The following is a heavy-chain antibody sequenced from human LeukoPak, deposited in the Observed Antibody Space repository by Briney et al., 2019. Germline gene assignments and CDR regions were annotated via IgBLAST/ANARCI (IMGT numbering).Heavy chain of an antibody. CDR3: ARGGSVKYSTHGGFDY. D-gene: IGHD2-2*01. J-gene: IGHJ4*02. V-gene: IGHV4-59*12. Sequence: PSETLSLTCSVSDDSITIYYWTWIRQPPGKGLEWIGYIDHTGTTNYNPSLNSRVTISRDTSKNHFSLQLSSVTAADTAVYYCARGGSVKYSTHGGFDYWGQGTLVTVSS. CDR1: DDSITIYY. CDR2: IDHTGTT.